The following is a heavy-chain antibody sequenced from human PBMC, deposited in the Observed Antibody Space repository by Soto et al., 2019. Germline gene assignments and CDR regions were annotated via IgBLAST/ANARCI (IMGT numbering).Heavy chain of an antibody. CDR3: ARVGVTGYCSSTSCPSPHGMDV. CDR1: GFTFSSYE. Sequence: GGSLRLSXAASGFTFSSYEMNWVRQAPGKGLEWVSYISSSGSTIYYADSVKGRFTISRDNAKNSLYLQMNSLRAEDTAVYYCARVGVTGYCSSTSCPSPHGMDVWGQGTTVTVSS. CDR2: ISSSGSTI. J-gene: IGHJ6*02. V-gene: IGHV3-48*03. D-gene: IGHD2-2*01.